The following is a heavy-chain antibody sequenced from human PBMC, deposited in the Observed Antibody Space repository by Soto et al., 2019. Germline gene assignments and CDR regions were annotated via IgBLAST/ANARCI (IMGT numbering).Heavy chain of an antibody. CDR1: GGSISSYY. D-gene: IGHD2-15*01. CDR3: ARGTPSPLIVRSSRGPWFDP. Sequence: SETLSLTCTVSGGSISSYYWSWIRQPPGKGLEWVGYMYYGGRTNYNPSLKSRVTISVDTSKMQVSLKLSSVTAADTAVYFCARGTPSPLIVRSSRGPWFDPWGQGTLVTVSS. CDR2: MYYGGRT. V-gene: IGHV4-59*08. J-gene: IGHJ5*02.